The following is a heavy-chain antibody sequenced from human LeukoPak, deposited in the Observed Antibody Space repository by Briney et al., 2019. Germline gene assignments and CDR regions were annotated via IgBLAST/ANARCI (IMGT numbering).Heavy chain of an antibody. CDR2: IYHIGGT. J-gene: IGHJ4*02. Sequence: SETLSLTCAVSGGSITSGSYAWSWIRQPPGKGLEWIGYIYHIGGTYYNPSLKSRVTMSVDRSKNQFSLKLSSMTAADTAMYYCARAPGGTGDYFDYWGQGTLVPVSS. V-gene: IGHV4-30-2*01. CDR3: ARAPGGTGDYFDY. D-gene: IGHD6-13*01. CDR1: GGSITSGSYA.